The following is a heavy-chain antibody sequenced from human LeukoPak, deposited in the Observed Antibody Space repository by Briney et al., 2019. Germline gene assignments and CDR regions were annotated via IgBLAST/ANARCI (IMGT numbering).Heavy chain of an antibody. Sequence: SETLSLTCTVSGGSISSSSYYWGWIRQPPGKGLEWIGSIYYSGSTYYNPSLESRVTISVDTSKNQFSLKLSSVTAADTAVYYCARETLIAVAGNWDQPWTLQDYWGQGTLVSVSS. CDR2: IYYSGST. J-gene: IGHJ4*02. CDR1: GGSISSSSYY. D-gene: IGHD6-19*01. CDR3: ARETLIAVAGNWDQPWTLQDY. V-gene: IGHV4-39*07.